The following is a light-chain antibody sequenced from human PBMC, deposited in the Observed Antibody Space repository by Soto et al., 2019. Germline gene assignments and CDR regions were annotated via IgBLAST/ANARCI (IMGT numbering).Light chain of an antibody. V-gene: IGKV3-20*01. CDR2: GAS. CDR3: QQYGSSRT. CDR1: QSVSSIF. Sequence: EIVLTQSPGTLSLSPGERATLSCRASQSVSSIFLAWYQQKPGQAPRLLIYGASSRATGIPDRFSGRGSGTDFTLTISRLELEDSAVYYCQQYGSSRTFGLGTKLEIK. J-gene: IGKJ2*01.